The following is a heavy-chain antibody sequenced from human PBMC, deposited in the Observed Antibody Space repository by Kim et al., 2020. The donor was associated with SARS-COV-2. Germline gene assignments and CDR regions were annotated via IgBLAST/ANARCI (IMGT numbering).Heavy chain of an antibody. CDR1: GGSFSGYY. CDR3: ARGLPSTMIVVVTTRRANWFDP. J-gene: IGHJ5*02. D-gene: IGHD3-22*01. CDR2: INHSGST. Sequence: SETLSLTCAVYGGSFSGYYWSWIRQPPGKGLEWIGEINHSGSTNYNPSLKSRVTISVDTSKNQFSLKLSSVTAADTAVYYCARGLPSTMIVVVTTRRANWFDPWGQGTLVTVSS. V-gene: IGHV4-34*01.